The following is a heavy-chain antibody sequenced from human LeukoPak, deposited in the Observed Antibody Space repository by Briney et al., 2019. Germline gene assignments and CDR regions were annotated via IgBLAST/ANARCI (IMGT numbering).Heavy chain of an antibody. V-gene: IGHV3-23*01. CDR1: GFTFSSSA. J-gene: IGHJ4*02. CDR2: ISNNGGYT. D-gene: IGHD1-26*01. Sequence: GGSLRLSCAASGFTFSSSAMSWVRQAPGKGLEWVSAISNNGGYTYYADSVQGRFTISRDNAKNSLYPQMNSLRAEDTAVYYCASSPLYSGSPHFDYWGQGTLVTVSS. CDR3: ASSPLYSGSPHFDY.